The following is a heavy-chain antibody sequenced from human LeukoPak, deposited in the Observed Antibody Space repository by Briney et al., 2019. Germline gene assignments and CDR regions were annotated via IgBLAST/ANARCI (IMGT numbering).Heavy chain of an antibody. CDR3: ARGRFKDDSDGYDHFDL. J-gene: IGHJ4*02. CDR2: IKSDGSRT. D-gene: IGHD2-21*01. Sequence: PGGSLRLSCAASGFRFSSYWMHWVRQAPGTGLLWVSRIKSDGSRTTYADSVKGRFTISRDNAKDTLYLQLNSLRAEDTAVYFCARGRFKDDSDGYDHFDLWGQGTLVTVSS. CDR1: GFRFSSYW. V-gene: IGHV3-74*03.